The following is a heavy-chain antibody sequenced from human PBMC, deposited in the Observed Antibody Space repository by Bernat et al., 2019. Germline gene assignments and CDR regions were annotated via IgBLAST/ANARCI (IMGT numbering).Heavy chain of an antibody. D-gene: IGHD4-17*01. CDR1: GYTFTSYG. CDR2: ISAYNGNT. J-gene: IGHJ6*02. Sequence: QVQLVQSGAEVKKPGASVKVSCKASGYTFTSYGISWVRQAPGQGLEWMGWISAYNGNTNYAQKLQGRGTMTTDTSTSTAYMELRSLRSDDTAVYYCAREEEVTTVTTLDTIADFLYGMDVWGQGTTVTVSS. CDR3: AREEEVTTVTTLDTIADFLYGMDV. V-gene: IGHV1-18*01.